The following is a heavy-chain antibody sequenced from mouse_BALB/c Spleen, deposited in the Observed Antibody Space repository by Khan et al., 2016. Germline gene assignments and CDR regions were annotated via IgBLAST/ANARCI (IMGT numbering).Heavy chain of an antibody. Sequence: VQLQQPGPELVKPGASVKISCKDSGYSFTDYIMLWVKQSHGKSLEWIGNINPYYGSTSYNLKFKGKATLTVDKSSSTAYMQLNSLTSEDSAVYYCARWYYGSSYVGYFDYWGQGTTLTVSS. CDR1: GYSFTDYI. CDR2: INPYYGST. CDR3: ARWYYGSSYVGYFDY. V-gene: IGHV1-39*01. J-gene: IGHJ2*01. D-gene: IGHD1-1*01.